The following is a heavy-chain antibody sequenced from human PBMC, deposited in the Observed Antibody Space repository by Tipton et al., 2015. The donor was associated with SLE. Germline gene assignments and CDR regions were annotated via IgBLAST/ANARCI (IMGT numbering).Heavy chain of an antibody. Sequence: LRLSCIVSGGSVSSNIYYWGWVRQPPGKGLEWIGIISYSGYTFYNPSLKSRVSTSVDSSRNQFSLELSSVTAADTAVYYCARDGGGGSGSYWRYFDYWGQGTLVTVSS. V-gene: IGHV4-39*07. CDR1: GGSVSSNIYY. D-gene: IGHD1-26*01. J-gene: IGHJ4*02. CDR3: ARDGGGGSGSYWRYFDY. CDR2: ISYSGYT.